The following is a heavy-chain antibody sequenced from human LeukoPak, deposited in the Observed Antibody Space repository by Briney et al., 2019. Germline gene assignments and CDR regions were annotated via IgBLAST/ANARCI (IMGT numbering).Heavy chain of an antibody. CDR3: ARDSNYCSSTSCYAGVY. V-gene: IGHV3-21*01. D-gene: IGHD2-2*01. J-gene: IGHJ4*02. CDR1: GFTFSSYS. CDR2: ISSSCSYI. Sequence: GGSLRLSCAASGFTFSSYSMNWVRQAPGKGLEWVSSISSSCSYIYYADSVKGRFTISRDNAKNSLYLQMNSLRAEDTAVYYCARDSNYCSSTSCYAGVYWGQGTLVTVSS.